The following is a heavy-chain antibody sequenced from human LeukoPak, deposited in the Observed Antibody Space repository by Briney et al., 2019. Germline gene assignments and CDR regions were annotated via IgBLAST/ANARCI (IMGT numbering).Heavy chain of an antibody. CDR2: IYYSGST. CDR1: GGSISSGDYY. CDR3: ARVHVLLWFGEKWAFDI. V-gene: IGHV4-30-4*01. J-gene: IGHJ3*02. Sequence: KPSETLSLTCTVSGGSISSGDYYWSWIRQPPGKGLEWIGYIYYSGSTYYNPSLKSRVTISVDTSKNQFSLKLSSVTAADTAVYYCARVHVLLWFGEKWAFDIWGQGTMVTVSS. D-gene: IGHD3-10*01.